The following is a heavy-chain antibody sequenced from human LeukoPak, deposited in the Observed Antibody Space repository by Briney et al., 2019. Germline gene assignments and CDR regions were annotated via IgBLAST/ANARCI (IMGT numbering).Heavy chain of an antibody. CDR2: IYYSGTT. Sequence: SETLSLTCSVSGASIGSYYWIWMRQPPGQGPEWLGSIYYSGTTKDNSPLKSRLSILADTTNNQFSLRLSSVTAADTAVYYCAREGLTTIGVIDVWGKGTTVTVSS. V-gene: IGHV4-59*01. J-gene: IGHJ6*03. CDR1: GASIGSYY. D-gene: IGHD1-1*01. CDR3: AREGLTTIGVIDV.